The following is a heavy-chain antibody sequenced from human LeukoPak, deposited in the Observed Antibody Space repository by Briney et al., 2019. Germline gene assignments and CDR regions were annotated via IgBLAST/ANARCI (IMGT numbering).Heavy chain of an antibody. CDR2: IYPGDSDT. J-gene: IGHJ4*02. D-gene: IGHD5-12*01. CDR3: ARPVGGGYGGASFDY. CDR1: GYSFTSYW. Sequence: GESLKISCKGSGYSFTSYWIGWVRQMPGKGLEWMGIIYPGDSDTRYGPSFQGQVTISADKSISTAYLQWSSLKASDTAMYYCARPVGGGYGGASFDYWGQGTLVTVSS. V-gene: IGHV5-51*01.